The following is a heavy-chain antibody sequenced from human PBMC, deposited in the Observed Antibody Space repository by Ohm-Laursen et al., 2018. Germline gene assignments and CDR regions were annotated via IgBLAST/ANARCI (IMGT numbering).Heavy chain of an antibody. D-gene: IGHD2/OR15-2a*01. Sequence: GTLSLTCTVSGGSISSGGYYWSWIRQPPGKGLEWIGYISYSGSTYYNPSLKSRVTMSVDTSKNQFSLRLSSVTAVDTAVYYCARMDNSWNLDYWGQGTLVIVSS. CDR3: ARMDNSWNLDY. V-gene: IGHV4-39*07. CDR2: ISYSGST. J-gene: IGHJ4*02. CDR1: GGSISSGGYY.